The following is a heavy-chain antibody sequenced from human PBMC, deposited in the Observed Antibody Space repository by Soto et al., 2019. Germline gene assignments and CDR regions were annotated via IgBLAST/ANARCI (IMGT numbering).Heavy chain of an antibody. CDR2: IIPIFGTA. CDR3: ARGDFGVVRYYYGMDV. J-gene: IGHJ6*02. CDR1: GGTFSSYA. Sequence: GASVKVSCKASGGTFSSYAISWVRQAPGQGLEWMGGIIPIFGTANYAQKFQGRVTITADESTSTAYMELSSLRSEDTAVYYCARGDFGVVRYYYGMDVWGQGTTVTV. V-gene: IGHV1-69*13. D-gene: IGHD3-3*01.